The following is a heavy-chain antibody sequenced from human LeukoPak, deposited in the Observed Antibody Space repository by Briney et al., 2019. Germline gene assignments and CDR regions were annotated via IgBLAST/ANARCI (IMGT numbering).Heavy chain of an antibody. J-gene: IGHJ4*02. CDR2: ISGSGGLT. V-gene: IGHV3-23*01. Sequence: GGSLRLSCAVSGSIFSSYAMSWVRQASGKGLEWVSVISGSGGLTYYADSVKGRFTISRDNSKNTLYLQMNSLRADDTAVYYCARDLRRDCSTTTCYAFDYWGQGTLVTVSS. CDR3: ARDLRRDCSTTTCYAFDY. D-gene: IGHD2-2*01. CDR1: GSIFSSYA.